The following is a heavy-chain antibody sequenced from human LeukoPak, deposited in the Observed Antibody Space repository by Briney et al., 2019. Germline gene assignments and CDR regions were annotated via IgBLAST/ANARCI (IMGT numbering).Heavy chain of an antibody. CDR3: ATDRGWRTSGYYLYYFEY. V-gene: IGHV3-7*01. CDR2: IKHDGSEK. CDR1: GFTFSNFW. J-gene: IGHJ4*02. D-gene: IGHD3-3*01. Sequence: GGSLRLSCAASGFTFSNFWMHWVCQAPGKGLEWVASIKHDGSEKYYVDSVRGRFTISRDNTMNSLYLQMSSLRAEDTAVYYCATDRGWRTSGYYLYYFEYWGQGTLVTYSS.